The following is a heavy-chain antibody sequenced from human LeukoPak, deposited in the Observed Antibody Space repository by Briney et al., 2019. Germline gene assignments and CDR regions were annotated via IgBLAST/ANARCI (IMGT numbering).Heavy chain of an antibody. CDR1: GYTFTSYG. D-gene: IGHD3-3*01. V-gene: IGHV1-18*01. CDR3: ARYDFWSGYSPNFDY. CDR2: ISAYNGNT. J-gene: IGHJ4*02. Sequence: ASVKVSCKASGYTFTSYGISWVRQAPGQGLEWMGWISAYNGNTNYAQKLQGRVTMTTDTSTSTAYIELRSLRSDDTAVYYCARYDFWSGYSPNFDYWGQGTLVTVSS.